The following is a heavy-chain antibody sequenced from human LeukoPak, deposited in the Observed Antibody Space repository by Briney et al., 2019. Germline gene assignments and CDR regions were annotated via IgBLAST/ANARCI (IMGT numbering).Heavy chain of an antibody. J-gene: IGHJ4*02. V-gene: IGHV4-39*01. Sequence: SETLSLTCSVSGVSISSSADYWGWIRQPPGKGLEWIANIYYSGTTYYNPSLRSRVTISVDTSKKQFSLRLTSVTAADTAVYYCARQRYSGSYPDWGQGTLVTVSS. D-gene: IGHD1-26*01. CDR1: GVSISSSADY. CDR2: IYYSGTT. CDR3: ARQRYSGSYPD.